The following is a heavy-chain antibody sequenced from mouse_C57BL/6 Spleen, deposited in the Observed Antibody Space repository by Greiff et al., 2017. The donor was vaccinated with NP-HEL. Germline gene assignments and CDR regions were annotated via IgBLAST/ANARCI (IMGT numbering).Heavy chain of an antibody. CDR2: ISGGGGNT. D-gene: IGHD2-12*01. CDR3: ARTRYSPYYFDY. V-gene: IGHV5-9*01. CDR1: GFTFSSYT. Sequence: EVMLVESGGGLVKPGGSLKLSCAASGFTFSSYTMSWVRQTPEKRLEWVATISGGGGNTYYPDSVKGRFTISRDNAKNTLYLQMSSLRSEDTALYYCARTRYSPYYFDYWGQGTTLTVSS. J-gene: IGHJ2*01.